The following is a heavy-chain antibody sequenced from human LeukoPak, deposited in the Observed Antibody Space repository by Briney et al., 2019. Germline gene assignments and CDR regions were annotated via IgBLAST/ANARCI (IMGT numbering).Heavy chain of an antibody. CDR2: ISRRSSYI. CDR3: ARDRGRYDSSGYYYEGYFDY. CDR1: GFTFSSYS. Sequence: GVSLRLSCAASGFTFSSYSINWVRLAPGKGLEWVSCISRRSSYIYYADSVKGRFTISRDNAKNSLYLQMNSLRAEDTAVYYCARDRGRYDSSGYYYEGYFDYWGQGTLVTVSS. V-gene: IGHV3-21*01. J-gene: IGHJ4*02. D-gene: IGHD3-22*01.